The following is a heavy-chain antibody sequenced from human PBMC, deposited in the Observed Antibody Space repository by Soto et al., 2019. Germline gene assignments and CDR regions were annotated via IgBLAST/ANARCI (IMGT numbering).Heavy chain of an antibody. Sequence: GGSLRLSCAASGFTFSSYSMNWVRQAPGKGLEWVSSISSSSSYIYYADSVKGRFTISRDNAKNSLYLQMNSLRAEDTAVYYCARVFPRTYSSGWDLVDYWGQGTLVTVSS. CDR2: ISSSSSYI. J-gene: IGHJ4*02. D-gene: IGHD6-19*01. CDR1: GFTFSSYS. CDR3: ARVFPRTYSSGWDLVDY. V-gene: IGHV3-21*01.